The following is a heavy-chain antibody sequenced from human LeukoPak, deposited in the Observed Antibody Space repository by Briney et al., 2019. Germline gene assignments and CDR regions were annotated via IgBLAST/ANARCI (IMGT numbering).Heavy chain of an antibody. CDR1: GFTFSRYS. CDR2: FTCMSRTI. Sequence: GGSLRLSCAASGFTFSRYSMPWVRQAPGKGLEWVSSFTCMSRTIYYADSVKGRFTISRDDAKESLYLQMNSLRAEDTAVYYCARQISGMEATAKIDYWGQGALVTVSS. CDR3: ARQISGMEATAKIDY. J-gene: IGHJ4*02. D-gene: IGHD6-13*01. V-gene: IGHV3-21*01.